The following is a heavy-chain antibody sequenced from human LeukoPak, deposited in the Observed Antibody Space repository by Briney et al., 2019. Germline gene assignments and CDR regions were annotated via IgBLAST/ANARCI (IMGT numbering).Heavy chain of an antibody. J-gene: IGHJ5*02. CDR1: GFTFSSYA. Sequence: PGGSLRLSCAASGFTFSSYAMSWVRQAPGKGLEWVSAISGSGGSTYYADSVKGRFTISRDNSKNTLYLQMNSLRAEDTAVYYCAKDPSGSGWPNNWFDPWGQGALVTVSS. D-gene: IGHD6-19*01. CDR2: ISGSGGST. V-gene: IGHV3-23*01. CDR3: AKDPSGSGWPNNWFDP.